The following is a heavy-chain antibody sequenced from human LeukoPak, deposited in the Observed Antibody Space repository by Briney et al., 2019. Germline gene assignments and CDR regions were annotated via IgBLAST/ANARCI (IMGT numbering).Heavy chain of an antibody. V-gene: IGHV3-33*01. J-gene: IGHJ6*02. D-gene: IGHD6-13*01. Sequence: GRSLRLSCAASGFTISNYAMHWVRQAPGKGLEWVAVIWSDGSSKHYADSVKGRFTISRDNSKNTLYLQMNSLRAEDTALYYCARGQPPSYYDMDVWGQGTTVTVSS. CDR2: IWSDGSSK. CDR3: ARGQPPSYYDMDV. CDR1: GFTISNYA.